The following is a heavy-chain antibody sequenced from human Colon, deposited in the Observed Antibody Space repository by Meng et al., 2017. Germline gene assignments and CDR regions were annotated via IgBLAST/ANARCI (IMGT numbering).Heavy chain of an antibody. V-gene: IGHV1-2*06. CDR1: SYTLTDYY. J-gene: IGHJ4*02. CDR3: ARGKVGSSGWDYYFDS. D-gene: IGHD6-19*01. CDR2: INPNNGGT. Sequence: ASVKVSCKASSYTLTDYYLHWVRQAPGQGLEWMGRINPNNGGTISAQRFQGRVTMTRDTSTSTAYIDLNSLTSDDTAVYYCARGKVGSSGWDYYFDSWGQGTPVTVS.